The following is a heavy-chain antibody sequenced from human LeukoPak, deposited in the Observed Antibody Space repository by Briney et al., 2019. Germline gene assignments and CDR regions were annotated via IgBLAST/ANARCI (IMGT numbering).Heavy chain of an antibody. CDR3: ARDPVDYPHAFDI. J-gene: IGHJ3*02. CDR1: GGSFSGYY. V-gene: IGHV4-34*01. D-gene: IGHD4-11*01. Sequence: PSETLSLTCAVYGGSFSGYYWSWIRQPPGKGLEWIGEINHSGSTNYNPSLKSRVTISVDTSKNQFSLKLSSVTAADTAVYYCARDPVDYPHAFDIWGQGTMVTVSS. CDR2: INHSGST.